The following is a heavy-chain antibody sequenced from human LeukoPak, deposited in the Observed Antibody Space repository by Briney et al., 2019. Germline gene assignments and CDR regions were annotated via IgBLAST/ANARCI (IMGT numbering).Heavy chain of an antibody. J-gene: IGHJ3*02. V-gene: IGHV3-7*01. CDR2: IKQDGSEK. D-gene: IGHD2-2*01. Sequence: GGSLRLSCAASGFTFSSYWMSWVRQAPGKGLEWVANIKQDGSEKYYLDSVKGRLTISRDNAKNSLFLHMSGLRAEDTAVYYCARVDPQLDAFDIWGQGTMVTVSS. CDR3: ARVDPQLDAFDI. CDR1: GFTFSSYW.